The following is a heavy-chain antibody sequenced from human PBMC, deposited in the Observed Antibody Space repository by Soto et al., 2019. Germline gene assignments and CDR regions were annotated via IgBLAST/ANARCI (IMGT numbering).Heavy chain of an antibody. D-gene: IGHD2-15*01. Sequence: EVQLVESGGGLVQPGGSLRLSCAASGFTFSNYWMYWVRQAPGKGLEWVSRINSDGSVSSYADSVKGRLTISRDNVKNTLYLQMDSLRAEDTAVYYCARGDCVGGTCYSLAGSFYDYMDVWGKGNTVTVFS. CDR2: INSDGSVS. V-gene: IGHV3-74*02. CDR3: ARGDCVGGTCYSLAGSFYDYMDV. J-gene: IGHJ6*03. CDR1: GFTFSNYW.